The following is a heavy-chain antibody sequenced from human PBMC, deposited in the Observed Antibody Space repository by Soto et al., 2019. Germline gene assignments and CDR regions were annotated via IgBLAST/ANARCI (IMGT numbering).Heavy chain of an antibody. CDR1: GGSFSGYY. CDR3: ARGEPYTHYAPFDY. Sequence: SETLSLTCAVYGGSFSGYYWSWIRQPPGKGLEWIGEINHSGSTNYNPSLKSRVTISVDTSKNQFSLKLSSVTAADTAVYYCARGEPYTHYAPFDYWGQGTLVTVSS. V-gene: IGHV4-34*01. D-gene: IGHD4-17*01. J-gene: IGHJ4*02. CDR2: INHSGST.